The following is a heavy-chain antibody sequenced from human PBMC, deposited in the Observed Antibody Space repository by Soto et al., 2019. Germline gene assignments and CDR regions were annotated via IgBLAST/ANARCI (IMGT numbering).Heavy chain of an antibody. Sequence: GGSLRLSCAASGFTFDDYTMHWVRQAPGKGLEWVSLISWDGGSTYYADSVKGRFTISRDNSKNSLYLQMNSLRTEDTALYYCAKATRLDYYDSSGYYYDAGFDYWGQGTLVTVSS. CDR1: GFTFDDYT. J-gene: IGHJ4*02. CDR3: AKATRLDYYDSSGYYYDAGFDY. D-gene: IGHD3-22*01. CDR2: ISWDGGST. V-gene: IGHV3-43*01.